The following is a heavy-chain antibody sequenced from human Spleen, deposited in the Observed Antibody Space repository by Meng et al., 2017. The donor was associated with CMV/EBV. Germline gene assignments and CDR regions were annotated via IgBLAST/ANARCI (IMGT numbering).Heavy chain of an antibody. J-gene: IGHJ6*02. CDR3: ARDVGPHYGYGMDV. D-gene: IGHD2-15*01. Sequence: ASVKVSCKASGYTFGTDGISWVRQAPGQGLEWMGWISTYNGDTYYARKIQGRVTMTTDTSTNTAYMEVRSLRSDDTAVYYCARDVGPHYGYGMDVWGQGTTVTVSS. CDR1: GYTFGTDG. V-gene: IGHV1-18*04. CDR2: ISTYNGDT.